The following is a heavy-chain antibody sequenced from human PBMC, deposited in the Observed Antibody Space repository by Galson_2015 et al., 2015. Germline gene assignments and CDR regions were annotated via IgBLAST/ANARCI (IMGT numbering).Heavy chain of an antibody. V-gene: IGHV2-5*02. CDR2: IYWDDDK. D-gene: IGHD6-6*01. J-gene: IGHJ4*02. Sequence: PALVKPTQTLTLTCTFSGFSLSTSGVGVGWIRQPPGKALEWLALIYWDDDKRYSPSLKSRLTITKDTSKNQVVLTMTNMDPVDTATYYCAHRQSSSSVRRNYFDYWGQGTLVTVSS. CDR1: GFSLSTSGVG. CDR3: AHRQSSSSVRRNYFDY.